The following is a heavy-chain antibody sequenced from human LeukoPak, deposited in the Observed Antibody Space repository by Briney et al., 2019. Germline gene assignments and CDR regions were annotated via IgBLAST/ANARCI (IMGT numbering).Heavy chain of an antibody. D-gene: IGHD1-26*01. CDR3: ARVAIVGATSKWFDY. V-gene: IGHV1-2*02. CDR1: GYTFTGYY. J-gene: IGHJ5*01. CDR2: INPNSGGT. Sequence: ASVKVSCKASGYTFTGYYMHWVRQAPGQGLEWMGWINPNSGGTNYAQKFQGKVAMTRDTSISTAYMELSRLRSDDTAVYYCARVAIVGATSKWFDYWGQGTLVTVSS.